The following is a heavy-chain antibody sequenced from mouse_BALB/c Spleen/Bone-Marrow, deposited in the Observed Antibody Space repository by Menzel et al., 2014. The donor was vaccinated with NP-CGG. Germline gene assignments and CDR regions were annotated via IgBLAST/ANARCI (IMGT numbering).Heavy chain of an antibody. D-gene: IGHD2-4*01. V-gene: IGHV5-17*02. CDR2: ISSGSSTI. CDR1: GFTFSSFG. CDR3: TRKGALITHYYAMDY. J-gene: IGHJ4*01. Sequence: EVQVVESGGGLVQPGGSRKLSCAASGFTFSSFGMHWVRQAPEKGLEWVAYISSGSSTIYYADTVKGRFTISRDNPKSTLFLQMTSLRSEDTAMYYCTRKGALITHYYAMDYWGQGISVTVSS.